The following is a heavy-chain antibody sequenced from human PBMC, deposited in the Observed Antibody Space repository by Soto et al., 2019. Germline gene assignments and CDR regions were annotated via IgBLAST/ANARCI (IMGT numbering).Heavy chain of an antibody. D-gene: IGHD2-21*01. CDR2: ISGSGGTT. CDR1: GFTFSSYA. CDR3: AKDGYCGGDCYMGAFDI. J-gene: IGHJ3*02. V-gene: IGHV3-23*01. Sequence: GGSLRLSCAASGFTFSSYAMSWVRQAPGKGLEWVSAISGSGGTTYYADSVKGRFTISRDNSKNTLYLQMNSLRAEDTAVYYCAKDGYCGGDCYMGAFDIWGQGTMVTVSS.